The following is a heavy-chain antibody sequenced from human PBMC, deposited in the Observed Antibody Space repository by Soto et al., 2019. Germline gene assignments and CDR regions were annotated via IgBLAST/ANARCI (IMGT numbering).Heavy chain of an antibody. V-gene: IGHV1-69*13. Sequence: GASVKVSCNASGGTFSSYAISWVRQAPGQGLEWMGGIIPIFGTANYAQKFQGRVTITADESTSTAYMELSSLRSEDTAVYYCARDENSSGYFDYWGQGTLVTVSS. D-gene: IGHD3-22*01. CDR2: IIPIFGTA. CDR3: ARDENSSGYFDY. CDR1: GGTFSSYA. J-gene: IGHJ4*02.